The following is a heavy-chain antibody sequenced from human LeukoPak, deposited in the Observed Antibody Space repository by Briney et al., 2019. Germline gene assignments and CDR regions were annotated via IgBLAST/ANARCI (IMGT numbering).Heavy chain of an antibody. J-gene: IGHJ3*02. V-gene: IGHV3-33*01. D-gene: IGHD3-16*01. Sequence: PGRSLRLSCAASGFTFSSYGMHWVRQAPGKGLEWVAVILNDGSQEKYADSVKGRFAISRDNSKNTLFLQMNSLRAEDTAVYYCARDDAQGDNALDIWGQGTMVTVSS. CDR2: ILNDGSQE. CDR1: GFTFSSYG. CDR3: ARDDAQGDNALDI.